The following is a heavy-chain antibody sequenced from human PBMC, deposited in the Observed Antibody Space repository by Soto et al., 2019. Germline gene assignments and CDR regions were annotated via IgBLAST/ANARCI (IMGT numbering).Heavy chain of an antibody. CDR1: GYIFTSYW. CDR3: ARRLGYCSSTSCFNWFDP. D-gene: IGHD2-2*01. J-gene: IGHJ5*02. CDR2: IYPGDSDT. Sequence: GASLKICCKGSGYIFTSYWIGWVHSLPGKGLEWMGIIYPGDSDTRYSQSFQGQVTISADKSISTAYLQWSSLKASDTAMYYCARRLGYCSSTSCFNWFDPWGQGTLVTVSS. V-gene: IGHV5-51*07.